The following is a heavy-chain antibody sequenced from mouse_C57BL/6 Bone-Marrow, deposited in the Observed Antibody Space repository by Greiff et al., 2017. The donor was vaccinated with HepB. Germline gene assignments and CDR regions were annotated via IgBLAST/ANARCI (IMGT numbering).Heavy chain of an antibody. D-gene: IGHD2-4*01. CDR2: ISYSGST. V-gene: IGHV3-1*01. CDR1: GYSITSGYD. J-gene: IGHJ4*01. CDR3: ARANDYFYAMDY. Sequence: EVQLVESGPGMVKPSQSLSLTCTVTGYSITSGYDWHWIRHFPGNKLEWMGYISYSGSTNYNPSLKSRISITHDTSKNHFFLKLNSVTTEDTATYYCARANDYFYAMDYWGQGTSVTVSS.